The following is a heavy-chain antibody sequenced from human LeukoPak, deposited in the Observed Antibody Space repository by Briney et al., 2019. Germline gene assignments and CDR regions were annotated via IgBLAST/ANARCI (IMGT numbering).Heavy chain of an antibody. CDR1: GFTFSSYW. Sequence: GGSLRLSCAASGFTFSSYWMSWVRQAPGKGLEWVANIKRDGSEKYYVDSVKGRFTISRDNAKNSLYLQMNSLRAEDTAVYYCARGEDDFWSGYNNYWGQGTLVTVS. CDR2: IKRDGSEK. J-gene: IGHJ4*02. V-gene: IGHV3-7*01. D-gene: IGHD3-3*01. CDR3: ARGEDDFWSGYNNY.